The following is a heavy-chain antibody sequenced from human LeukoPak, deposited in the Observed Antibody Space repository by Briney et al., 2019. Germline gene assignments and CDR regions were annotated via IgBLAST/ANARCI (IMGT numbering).Heavy chain of an antibody. V-gene: IGHV4-39*01. J-gene: IGHJ5*02. CDR3: ARPGSPYDP. D-gene: IGHD2-15*01. CDR2: IYYTGTT. CDR1: GDSITSTSYN. Sequence: SETLSLTCTVTGDSITSTSYNWGWIRQPRGKGLEWIGSIYYTGTTYYNPSLRSRLSMSVDTSKNQFFLRLKSVTAADTAIYYCARPGSPYDPWGQGILVTVSS.